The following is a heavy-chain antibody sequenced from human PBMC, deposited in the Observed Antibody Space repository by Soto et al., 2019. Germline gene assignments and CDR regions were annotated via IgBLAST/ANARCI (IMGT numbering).Heavy chain of an antibody. J-gene: IGHJ4*02. Sequence: QVQLVESGGGVVQPGRSLRLSCAASGFTFSNYGIHWVRQAPGNGLEWVAVISRDGSVRYYADSVKGRFTICRDNSKNTLYLQVNNLRPEDTAVYYCAKEYCGGHCSSDYFDYWGQGTLVTVSS. CDR3: AKEYCGGHCSSDYFDY. CDR1: GFTFSNYG. D-gene: IGHD2-21*01. V-gene: IGHV3-30*18. CDR2: ISRDGSVR.